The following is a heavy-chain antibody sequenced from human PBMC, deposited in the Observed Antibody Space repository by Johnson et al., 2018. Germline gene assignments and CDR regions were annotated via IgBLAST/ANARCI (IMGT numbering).Heavy chain of an antibody. CDR1: GGSISSYY. CDR2: IYYSGST. J-gene: IGHJ3*02. V-gene: IGHV4-59*01. CDR3: ARYYDSSGYSGGAFDI. D-gene: IGHD3-22*01. Sequence: QVQLQESGPGLVKPSETLSLTCTVSGGSISSYYWSWIRQPPGKGLEWIGYIYYSGSTNYNPSLKSRVTISVDTSKNQFSLKLSAVTAADTAVYYCARYYDSSGYSGGAFDIWGKGQWSPSLQ.